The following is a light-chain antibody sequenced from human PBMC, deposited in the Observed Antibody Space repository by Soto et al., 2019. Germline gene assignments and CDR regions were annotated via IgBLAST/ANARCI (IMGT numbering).Light chain of an antibody. Sequence: VLTQSPGSLSLSPRERATLSCRASQSVSSNHLAWYQQKPGQAPRLLIYGASRRATGIPDRFSGSGSGTDFTLTISRLEPEDFAVYYCQQYGSSTYTFGQGTKVDIK. CDR3: QQYGSSTYT. V-gene: IGKV3-20*01. J-gene: IGKJ2*01. CDR2: GAS. CDR1: QSVSSNH.